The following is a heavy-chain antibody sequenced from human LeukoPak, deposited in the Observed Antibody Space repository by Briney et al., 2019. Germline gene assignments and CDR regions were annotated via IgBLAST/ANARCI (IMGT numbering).Heavy chain of an antibody. CDR1: GYTFTGYY. CDR2: INPNSGGT. D-gene: IGHD6-19*01. J-gene: IGHJ4*02. CDR3: ARTSSSGWYGGANYFDY. Sequence: GASVKVSCKASGYTFTGYYMHWVRQAPGQGLEWMGWINPNSGGTNYAQKFQGRVTMTRDTSISTAYMELSRLRSGDTAVYYCARTSSSGWYGGANYFDYWGQGTLVTVSS. V-gene: IGHV1-2*02.